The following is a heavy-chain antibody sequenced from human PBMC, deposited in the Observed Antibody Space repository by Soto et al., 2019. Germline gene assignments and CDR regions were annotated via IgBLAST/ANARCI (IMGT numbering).Heavy chain of an antibody. V-gene: IGHV3-7*04. J-gene: IGHJ3*02. D-gene: IGHD3-22*01. CDR1: GFTFSRYW. CDR2: IKEDGSQK. Sequence: GGSLRLSCAASGFTFSRYWMSWVRQAPGRGLEWVANIKEDGSQKWYVDSVKGRFTISRDNGKNSLYLQINSLRAEDTAVYYCARGDYYDSSGPFSDAFDIWGQGTMVT. CDR3: ARGDYYDSSGPFSDAFDI.